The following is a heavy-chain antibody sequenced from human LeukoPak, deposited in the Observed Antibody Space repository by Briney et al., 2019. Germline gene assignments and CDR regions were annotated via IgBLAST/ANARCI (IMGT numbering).Heavy chain of an antibody. V-gene: IGHV1-69*01. Sequence: GSSVKVSCKASGGTFSSYAISWVRQAPGQGLEWMGGIIPIFGTANYAQKFQGRVTITADESTSTAYMELSSLRSEDTAVYYCARDGCASSTSCSYRKEGYDLDYWGQGTLVTVSS. D-gene: IGHD2-2*01. CDR3: ARDGCASSTSCSYRKEGYDLDY. J-gene: IGHJ4*02. CDR2: IIPIFGTA. CDR1: GGTFSSYA.